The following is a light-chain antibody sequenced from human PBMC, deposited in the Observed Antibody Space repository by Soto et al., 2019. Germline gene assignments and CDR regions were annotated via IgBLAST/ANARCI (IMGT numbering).Light chain of an antibody. CDR3: QQYVATFWT. V-gene: IGKV4-1*01. CDR1: QSLVYSANNKNY. Sequence: DIVLTQSPDSLAVSLGERATINCKSSQSLVYSANNKNYLAWYQQKPGQPPKLLIYWSSVRESGVPDRFSGSGSGTDFTLTISSLQAEDVAVYYCQQYVATFWTFGQGTKVEVK. J-gene: IGKJ1*01. CDR2: WSS.